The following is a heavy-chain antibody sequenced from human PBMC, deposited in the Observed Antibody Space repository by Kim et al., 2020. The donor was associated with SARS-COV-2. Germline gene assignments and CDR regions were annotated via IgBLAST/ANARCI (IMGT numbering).Heavy chain of an antibody. CDR1: GGSISSSNW. J-gene: IGHJ4*02. Sequence: SETLSLTCAVSGGSISSSNWWSWVRQPPGKGLEWIGEIYHSGSTNYNPSLKSRVTISVDKSKNQFSLKLSSVTAADTAVYYCARDLELWFGESRYYFDYWGQGTLVTVSS. V-gene: IGHV4-4*02. CDR2: IYHSGST. D-gene: IGHD3-10*01. CDR3: ARDLELWFGESRYYFDY.